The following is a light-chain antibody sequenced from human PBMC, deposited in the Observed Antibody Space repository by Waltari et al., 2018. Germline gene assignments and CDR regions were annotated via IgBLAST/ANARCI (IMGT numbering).Light chain of an antibody. CDR2: AAS. V-gene: IGKV1-39*01. J-gene: IGKJ1*01. CDR3: QQSSSTPPWT. Sequence: DIQMTQPPSSLSASVGARVTITCRASQSVSSYLNWYQQKPGKAPRLLIYAASSLQSGVPSRFSGSGSGTDFALTISSLQPEDFATYYCQQSSSTPPWTFGQGTKVEIK. CDR1: QSVSSY.